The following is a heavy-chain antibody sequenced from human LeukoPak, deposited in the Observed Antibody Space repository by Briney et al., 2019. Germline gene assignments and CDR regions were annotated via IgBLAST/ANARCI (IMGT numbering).Heavy chain of an antibody. D-gene: IGHD1-26*01. V-gene: IGHV3-48*04. CDR1: GFTFNTYS. J-gene: IGHJ4*02. Sequence: PGGSLRLSCAASGFTFNTYSMNWVRQAPGKGLEWVSYISSSGRAILYADSVKGRFTVSRDNAKNSLYLQMSNLRAEDTAVYYCAREIPSGSYAPDYWGQGTLVTVS. CDR2: ISSSGRAI. CDR3: AREIPSGSYAPDY.